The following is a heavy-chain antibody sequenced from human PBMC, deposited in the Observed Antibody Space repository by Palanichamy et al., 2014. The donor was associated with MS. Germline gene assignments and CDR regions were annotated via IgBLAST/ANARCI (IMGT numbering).Heavy chain of an antibody. CDR2: INQDGSEK. Sequence: EVQLVESGGGLVQPGGSLRLSCAASGFTFSNYWMTWVRQAPGKGLEWVANINQDGSEKYYVDSVKGRFTISRDNTKNSLYLQMNSLRAEDTADYHCARGESSGSGSYPDWGQGTLVIVSS. V-gene: IGHV3-7*03. J-gene: IGHJ4*02. D-gene: IGHD3-10*01. CDR1: GFTFSNYW. CDR3: ARGESSGSGSYPD.